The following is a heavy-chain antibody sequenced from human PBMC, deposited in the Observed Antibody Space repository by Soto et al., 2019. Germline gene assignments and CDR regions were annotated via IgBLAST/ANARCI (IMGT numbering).Heavy chain of an antibody. D-gene: IGHD2-15*01. Sequence: GGSLSLSCAASGFTFSSYWMSWVRQAPGKGLEWVANIKQDGSEKYYVDSVKGRFTISRDNAKNSLYLQMNSLRAEDTAVYYCARDSSYCSGGSCYSGFLDYWGQGTLVTVSS. V-gene: IGHV3-7*01. CDR2: IKQDGSEK. J-gene: IGHJ4*02. CDR3: ARDSSYCSGGSCYSGFLDY. CDR1: GFTFSSYW.